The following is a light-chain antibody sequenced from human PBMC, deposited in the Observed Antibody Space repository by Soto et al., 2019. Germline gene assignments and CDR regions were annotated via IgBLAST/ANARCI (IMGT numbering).Light chain of an antibody. CDR2: SAS. CDR1: QSITSNS. CDR3: QQYGSLVTWT. Sequence: EAVLTQSPGTVSLSPGERVTLSCRASQSITSNSLAWYQQKPGQAPRLLIYSASSRATGIPHRFSGSGSGTDFTLTISRLEPEDFAVYYCQQYGSLVTWTFGQGTKVEMK. J-gene: IGKJ1*01. V-gene: IGKV3-20*01.